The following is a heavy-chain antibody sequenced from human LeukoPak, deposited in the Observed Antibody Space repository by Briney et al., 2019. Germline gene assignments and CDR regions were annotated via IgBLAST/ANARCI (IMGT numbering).Heavy chain of an antibody. Sequence: RSLRLSCAASGFTFSSYWMYWVRQAPGKGLVWVSRINSDGSSTTYADSVKGRFTISRDNSKNTLYLQMNSLRAEDTAVYYCAREETYDFWSGYYTAGYYGMDVWGQGTTVTVSS. CDR2: INSDGSST. V-gene: IGHV3-74*01. D-gene: IGHD3-3*01. J-gene: IGHJ6*02. CDR3: AREETYDFWSGYYTAGYYGMDV. CDR1: GFTFSSYW.